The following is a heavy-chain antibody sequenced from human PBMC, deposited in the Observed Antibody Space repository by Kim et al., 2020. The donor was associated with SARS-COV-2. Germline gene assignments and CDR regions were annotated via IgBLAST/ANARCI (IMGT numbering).Heavy chain of an antibody. V-gene: IGHV3-9*01. Sequence: VKGRFTISRDNAKNSLYLQMNRLRAEDTALYYCAKAGAYCGGDCPTPLEYWGQGTLVTVSS. J-gene: IGHJ4*02. CDR3: AKAGAYCGGDCPTPLEY. D-gene: IGHD2-21*02.